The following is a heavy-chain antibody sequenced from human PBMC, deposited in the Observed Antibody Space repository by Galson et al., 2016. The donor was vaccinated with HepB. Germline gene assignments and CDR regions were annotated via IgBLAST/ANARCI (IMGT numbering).Heavy chain of an antibody. CDR1: GGSISSGGYY. D-gene: IGHD3-10*01. CDR3: ARAPEWFRANWFDP. V-gene: IGHV4-31*03. J-gene: IGHJ5*02. CDR2: IYYSGST. Sequence: TLSLTCTVSGGSISSGGYYWSWIRQHPGKGLEWIGYIYYSGSTYYNPSLKSRVTISVDTSKNQFSLRLSFVTAADTAVYYCARAPEWFRANWFDPWGQGTLVTVSS.